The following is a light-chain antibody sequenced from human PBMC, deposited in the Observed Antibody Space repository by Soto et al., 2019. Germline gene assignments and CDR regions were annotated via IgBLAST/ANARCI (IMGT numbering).Light chain of an antibody. CDR3: TSWTTSTTMI. J-gene: IGLJ2*01. CDR1: SSDIGAYNF. CDR2: DVN. Sequence: QSVLTQPASVSGSPGQSITISCTGTSSDIGAYNFVSWYQQNPGKAPKLMLYDVNIRPSGVSNRFSGSKSGNTASLTISGLQVEDEADYYCTSWTTSTTMIFGGGTKVTVL. V-gene: IGLV2-14*03.